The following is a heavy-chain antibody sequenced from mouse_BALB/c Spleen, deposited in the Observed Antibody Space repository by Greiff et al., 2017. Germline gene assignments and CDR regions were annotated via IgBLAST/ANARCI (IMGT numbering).Heavy chain of an antibody. CDR3: ARGGNFYYAMDY. CDR1: GYTFTSYW. CDR2: INPSNGRT. V-gene: IGHV1S81*02. J-gene: IGHJ4*01. Sequence: VQLQQPGAELVKPGASVKLSCKASGYTFTSYWMHWVKQRPGQGLEWIGEINPSNGRTNYNEKFKSKATLTVDKSSSTAYMQLSSLTSEDSAVYYCARGGNFYYAMDYWGQGTSVTVSS.